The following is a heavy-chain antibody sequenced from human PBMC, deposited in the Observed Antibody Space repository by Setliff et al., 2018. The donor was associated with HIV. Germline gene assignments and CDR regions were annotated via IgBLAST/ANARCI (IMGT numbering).Heavy chain of an antibody. CDR1: GGSNSGDY. CDR3: ARHSDIAPRRTYFDY. V-gene: IGHV4-59*04. J-gene: IGHJ4*02. CDR2: ISSRGST. D-gene: IGHD6-6*01. Sequence: SETLSLTCTVSGGSNSGDYWSWIRQPPGKGLEWIGYISSRGSTYYNPSLKSRITMSVDTSQNQFSLKLTSVAAADTAVYYCARHSDIAPRRTYFDYWGQGTLVTVSS.